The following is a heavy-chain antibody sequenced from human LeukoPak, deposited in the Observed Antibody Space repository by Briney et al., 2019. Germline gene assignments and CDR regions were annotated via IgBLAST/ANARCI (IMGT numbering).Heavy chain of an antibody. J-gene: IGHJ5*02. V-gene: IGHV3-49*04. CDR1: GFTFGDYD. D-gene: IGHD5-24*01. CDR2: IRSKAYGGTT. Sequence: PGGSLRLSCTASGFTFGDYDMSWVRQAPGKGLEWVGFIRSKAYGGTTEYAASVKGRFTISRDDSKSIAYLQMNSLKTEDTAVYYCTRLHRDWFDPWGQGTLVTVSS. CDR3: TRLHRDWFDP.